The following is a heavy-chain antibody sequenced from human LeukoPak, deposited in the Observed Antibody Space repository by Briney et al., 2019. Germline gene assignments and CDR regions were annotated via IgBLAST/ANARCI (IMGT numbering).Heavy chain of an antibody. V-gene: IGHV3-23*01. CDR1: GFTFSNYA. D-gene: IGHD2-8*01. CDR2: TSGSGGDT. Sequence: GGSLRLSCAASGFTFSNYAMSWVRQAPGKGLEWVSGTSGSGGDTYYADSVKGRFTISRDNSKNTLYLQMNSLRAEDTAVYYCAKDRSCTNNICHGDFDYWGQGTLVTVSS. J-gene: IGHJ4*02. CDR3: AKDRSCTNNICHGDFDY.